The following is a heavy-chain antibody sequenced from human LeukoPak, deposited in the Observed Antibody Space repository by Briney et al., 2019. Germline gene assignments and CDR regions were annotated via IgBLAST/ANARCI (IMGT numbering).Heavy chain of an antibody. CDR2: IRNKSDGGTA. J-gene: IGHJ4*02. Sequence: GGSLRLSCAASGFTFRKAWMAWVRQAPGKGLVFVGRIRNKSDGGTADSADPLKGRFTISRDDSTNTLYLQMNSLETEDTAVYYCTTWGGSFSRYWGQGTLATVSS. V-gene: IGHV3-15*01. CDR3: TTWGGSFSRY. D-gene: IGHD1-26*01. CDR1: GFTFRKAW.